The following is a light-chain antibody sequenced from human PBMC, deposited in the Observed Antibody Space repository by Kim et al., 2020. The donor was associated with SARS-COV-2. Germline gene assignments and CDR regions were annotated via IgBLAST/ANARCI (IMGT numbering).Light chain of an antibody. CDR3: QQYDNWPLYT. CDR2: DAS. Sequence: VRPGESATLSCRASQSVNYNLAWYQQKPGQAPRLLIYDASTWATGIPARFRGSGSGTEFTLTISSLQSEDFAVYFCQQYDNWPLYTFGQGTKLEI. J-gene: IGKJ2*01. CDR1: QSVNYN. V-gene: IGKV3-15*01.